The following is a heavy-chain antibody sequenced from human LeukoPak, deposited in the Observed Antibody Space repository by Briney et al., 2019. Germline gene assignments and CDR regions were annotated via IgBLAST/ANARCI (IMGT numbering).Heavy chain of an antibody. V-gene: IGHV1-2*02. J-gene: IGHJ6*02. CDR2: INPNSGGT. CDR1: GYTFTGYY. Sequence: ASVKVSCKASGYTFTGYYMHWVRQAPGQGLEWMGWINPNSGGTNYAQEFQGRVTMTRDTSISTAYMELSRLRSDDTAVYYCASVDISSGITGTTYYYGMDVWGQGTTVTVSS. CDR3: ASVDISSGITGTTYYYGMDV. D-gene: IGHD1-7*01.